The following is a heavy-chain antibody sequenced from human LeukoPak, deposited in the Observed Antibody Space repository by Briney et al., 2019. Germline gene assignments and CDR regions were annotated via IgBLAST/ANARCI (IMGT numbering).Heavy chain of an antibody. CDR3: AKIAGTYSPDY. CDR2: ISSSGTYT. D-gene: IGHD1-26*01. J-gene: IGHJ4*02. CDR1: GFSFSDYY. V-gene: IGHV3-11*06. Sequence: GGSLRLSCAASGFSFSDYYMTWIRQAPGKGLEWVTYISSSGTYTNYADSVKGRFTISRDNAKNSLYLQMNSLSAEDTAVYYCAKIAGTYSPDYWGQGTLVTVSS.